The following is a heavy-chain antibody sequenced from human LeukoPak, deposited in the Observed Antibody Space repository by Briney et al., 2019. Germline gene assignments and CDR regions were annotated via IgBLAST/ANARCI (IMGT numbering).Heavy chain of an antibody. CDR3: AIGRELRYFDWFQGADAFDI. CDR1: GYTFTSYD. Sequence: ASVKVSCKASGYTFTSYDINWVRQATGQGLEWMGWMNPNSGNTGYAQKFQGRATMTRNTSISTAYMELSSLRSEDTAVCYGAIGRELRYFDWFQGADAFDIWGQGTMVTVSS. CDR2: MNPNSGNT. D-gene: IGHD3-9*01. V-gene: IGHV1-8*02. J-gene: IGHJ3*02.